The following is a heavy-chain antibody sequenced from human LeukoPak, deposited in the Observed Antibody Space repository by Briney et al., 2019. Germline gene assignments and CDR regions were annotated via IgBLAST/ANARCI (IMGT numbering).Heavy chain of an antibody. CDR3: AAWTDRGYNY. CDR1: GFTFSKSW. Sequence: GGSLRLSCAASGFTFSKSWMNWVRQAPGKGLEWVANINPEGTEKRFVDAVEGRFTTSRDNAENSLYLQMNSLRAEDTATYYCAAWTDRGYNYWGQGSVVAVSP. J-gene: IGHJ4*02. CDR2: INPEGTEK. D-gene: IGHD3-22*01. V-gene: IGHV3-7*01.